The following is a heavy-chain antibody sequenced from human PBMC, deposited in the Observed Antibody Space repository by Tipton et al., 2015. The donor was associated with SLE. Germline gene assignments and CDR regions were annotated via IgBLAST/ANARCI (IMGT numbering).Heavy chain of an antibody. V-gene: IGHV4-31*03. Sequence: TLSLTCSVSGGSISSGGYYWSWIRHHPGKGLEWIGYIHDSGLTYYNPSLKSRVTISVDTSKNQFSLKLSSVTVADTAMYYCARGEMDVFDIWGQATVVSVSS. CDR3: ARGEMDVFDI. CDR2: IHDSGLT. CDR1: GGSISSGGYY. J-gene: IGHJ3*02.